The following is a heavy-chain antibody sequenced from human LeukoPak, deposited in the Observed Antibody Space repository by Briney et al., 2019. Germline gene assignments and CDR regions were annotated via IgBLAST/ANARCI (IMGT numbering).Heavy chain of an antibody. Sequence: GGSLRLSCAASGFTFSSYAMSWVRQAPGKGLEWVSAISGSGGSTYYADSVKGRFTISRDNSKNTLYLQMNGLRAEDTAVYYCAKVVEAVRKFDPWGQGTLVTVSS. V-gene: IGHV3-23*01. CDR2: ISGSGGST. D-gene: IGHD6-19*01. CDR1: GFTFSSYA. CDR3: AKVVEAVRKFDP. J-gene: IGHJ5*02.